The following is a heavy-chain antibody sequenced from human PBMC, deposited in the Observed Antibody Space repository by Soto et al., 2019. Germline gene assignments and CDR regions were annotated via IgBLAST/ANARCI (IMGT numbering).Heavy chain of an antibody. CDR2: TAYDESEK. CDR3: AKNDDSFDY. CDR1: GFTFSSYG. Sequence: GGSLRLSCVGPGFTFSSYGMHWVRQAAGKGLEWVAVTAYDESEKYYADSVKGRFTISRDNSRNTLFLQMNSLRVEDTAIYYCAKNDDSFDYWGQGTLVTVSS. V-gene: IGHV3-30*18. J-gene: IGHJ4*02.